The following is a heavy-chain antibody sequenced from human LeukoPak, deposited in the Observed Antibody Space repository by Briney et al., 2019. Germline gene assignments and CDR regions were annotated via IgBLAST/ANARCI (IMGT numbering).Heavy chain of an antibody. CDR2: VSAYDGDT. D-gene: IGHD4/OR15-4a*01. V-gene: IGHV1-18*01. Sequence: ASVTVSCKASGYTFTTYGISWVRQAPGQGLEWLGWVSAYDGDTNYAQNLQGRVTMTTETSTSTAYMELRSLRSDDTAVYYCAREGTLYGATEYYFDYWGQGTLVTVSS. J-gene: IGHJ4*02. CDR3: AREGTLYGATEYYFDY. CDR1: GYTFTTYG.